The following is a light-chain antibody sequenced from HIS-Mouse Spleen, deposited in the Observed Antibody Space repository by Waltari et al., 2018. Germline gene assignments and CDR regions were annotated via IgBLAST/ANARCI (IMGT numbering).Light chain of an antibody. J-gene: IGLJ1*01. CDR1: SSDVGGYNY. CDR3: SSYTSSSTPYV. CDR2: DVS. Sequence: QSALTQPASVSGSPGQSLTLSCTGPSSDVGGYNYVSRYQQHPGKAPKLMIYDVSNRPSGVSNRFSGSKSGNTASLTISGLQAEDEADYYCSSYTSSSTPYVFGTGTKVTVL. V-gene: IGLV2-14*03.